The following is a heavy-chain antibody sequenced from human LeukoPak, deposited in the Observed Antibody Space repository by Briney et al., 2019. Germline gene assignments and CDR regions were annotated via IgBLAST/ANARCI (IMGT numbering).Heavy chain of an antibody. Sequence: GRSLRLSCAASGFTFRNYAIHWVRQAPGKGLEWVAVISSDGTNKNYADSVKGRFTISRDKAKNTVYLQVNSLRSEDTAVYYCAGDPVTTWGYFDYWGQGTLVTVSS. CDR3: AGDPVTTWGYFDY. CDR2: ISSDGTNK. D-gene: IGHD4-17*01. V-gene: IGHV3-30-3*01. CDR1: GFTFRNYA. J-gene: IGHJ4*02.